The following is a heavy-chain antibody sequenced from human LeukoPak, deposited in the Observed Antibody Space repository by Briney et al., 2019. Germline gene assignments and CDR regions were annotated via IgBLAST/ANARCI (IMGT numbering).Heavy chain of an antibody. Sequence: SETLSLTCTVSGYSTSSGYYWGWIRQPPGKGLEWIGSIYHSGSTYYNPSLKSRVTISVDTSKNQFSLKLSYVTAADTAVYYCARVNYYDSSGSEAYEDYWGQGTLVAVSS. CDR2: IYHSGST. D-gene: IGHD3-22*01. CDR1: GYSTSSGYY. V-gene: IGHV4-38-2*02. CDR3: ARVNYYDSSGSEAYEDY. J-gene: IGHJ4*02.